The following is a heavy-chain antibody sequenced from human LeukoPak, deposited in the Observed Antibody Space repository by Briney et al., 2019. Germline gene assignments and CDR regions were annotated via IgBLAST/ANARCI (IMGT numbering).Heavy chain of an antibody. D-gene: IGHD3-3*01. V-gene: IGHV4-4*02. Sequence: PSGTLSLTCAVSGGSISSSNWWSWVRQPPGKGLEWIGEIYHSGSTNYNPSLKSRVTMSVDTSKNQFSLKLSSVTAADTAVYYCARDPDFWSGYYDYWGQGTLVTVSS. CDR1: GGSISSSNW. CDR2: IYHSGST. CDR3: ARDPDFWSGYYDY. J-gene: IGHJ4*02.